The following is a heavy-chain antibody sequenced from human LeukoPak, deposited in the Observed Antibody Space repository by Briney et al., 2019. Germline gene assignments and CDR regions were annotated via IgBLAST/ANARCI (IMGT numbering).Heavy chain of an antibody. Sequence: SETLSLTCAVYGGSFSGYYWSWIRQPPGKGLEWIGEINHSGSTNYNPSLKSRVTISVDTSQNQFSLKLSSVTAADTAVYYCARTDYDFWSGYYGYYYYMDVWGKGTTVTVSS. CDR2: INHSGST. J-gene: IGHJ6*03. CDR3: ARTDYDFWSGYYGYYYYMDV. D-gene: IGHD3-3*01. CDR1: GGSFSGYY. V-gene: IGHV4-34*01.